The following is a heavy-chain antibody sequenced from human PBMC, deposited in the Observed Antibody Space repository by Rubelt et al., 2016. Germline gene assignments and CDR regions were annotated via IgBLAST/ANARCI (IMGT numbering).Heavy chain of an antibody. CDR3: ARDGIAAAVDY. Sequence: QVQLLQSEDEVKRPGASVKVSCTTSGYTFISYCINWVRQAPGQGLEWVGWICAFSDNTMYPRSLQGRVTMTIDTSTTTAYMELRSLRSDDTALYYCARDGIAAAVDYWGQGTLVTVSS. J-gene: IGHJ4*02. CDR1: GYTFISYC. V-gene: IGHV1-18*04. CDR2: ICAFSDNT. D-gene: IGHD6-13*01.